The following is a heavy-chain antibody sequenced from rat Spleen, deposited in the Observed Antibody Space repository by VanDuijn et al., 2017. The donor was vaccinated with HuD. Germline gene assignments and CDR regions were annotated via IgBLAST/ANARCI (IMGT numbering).Heavy chain of an antibody. CDR2: ITSGGSNT. V-gene: IGHV5-31*01. CDR1: GFTFNNYW. D-gene: IGHD1-2*01. Sequence: EVQLVESGGGLVQPGRSLKLSCVASGFTFNNYWMTWIRQAPGRGLEWVATITSGGSNTFYPDSVKGRFTISRDNANSILYLQMDSLRSEDTATYYCARRSWDLPFDYWGQGVMVTVSS. CDR3: ARRSWDLPFDY. J-gene: IGHJ2*01.